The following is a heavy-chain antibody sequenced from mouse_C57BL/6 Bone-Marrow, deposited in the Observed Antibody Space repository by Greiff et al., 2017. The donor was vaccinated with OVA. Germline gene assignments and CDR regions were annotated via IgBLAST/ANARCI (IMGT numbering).Heavy chain of an antibody. CDR1: GYTFTSYW. CDR2: IDPNSGGT. CDR3: ARRYYGSFDY. D-gene: IGHD1-1*01. J-gene: IGHJ2*01. V-gene: IGHV1-72*01. Sequence: QVQLKQPGAELVKPGASVKLSCKASGYTFTSYWMHWVKQRPGRGLEWIGRIDPNSGGTKYNEKFKSKATLTVDKPSSTADMQLSSLTSEDSAVYYCARRYYGSFDYWGQGTTLTGSS.